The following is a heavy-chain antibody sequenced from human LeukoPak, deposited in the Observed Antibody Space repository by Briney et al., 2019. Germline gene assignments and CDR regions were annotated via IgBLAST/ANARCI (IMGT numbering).Heavy chain of an antibody. CDR3: ARTMVRGVISCFDY. CDR2: IYYSGST. CDR1: GGSISSGGYY. D-gene: IGHD3-10*01. J-gene: IGHJ4*02. Sequence: SQTLSLTCTVSGGSISSGGYYWSWIRQHPGKGLEWIGYIYYSGSTYYNPSLKSRVTISVDTSKNQFSLKLSSVTAADTAVYYCARTMVRGVISCFDYWGQGTLVTVSS. V-gene: IGHV4-31*03.